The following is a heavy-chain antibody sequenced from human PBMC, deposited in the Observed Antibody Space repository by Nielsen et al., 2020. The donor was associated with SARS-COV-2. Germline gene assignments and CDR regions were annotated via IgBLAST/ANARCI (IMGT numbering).Heavy chain of an antibody. Sequence: SETLSLTCTVSGGSIGTFYWSWIRQPPGKGLEWIGNIYYSGSTNYNPSLKSRVTISVDTSKNQFSLQLRSVTAADTAAYYCATRTGGALYDAFDIWGQGTMVTVSS. D-gene: IGHD7-27*01. J-gene: IGHJ3*02. CDR1: GGSIGTFY. CDR3: ATRTGGALYDAFDI. V-gene: IGHV4-59*01. CDR2: IYYSGST.